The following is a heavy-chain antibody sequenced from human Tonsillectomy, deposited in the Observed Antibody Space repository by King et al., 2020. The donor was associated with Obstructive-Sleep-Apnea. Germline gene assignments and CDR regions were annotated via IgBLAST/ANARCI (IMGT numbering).Heavy chain of an antibody. V-gene: IGHV4-59*01. D-gene: IGHD6-6*01. Sequence: QLQESGPGLVKPSENLSLTCTVSGGSISSYYWSWIRQPPGKGLEGIGYIFYSGSTNYNPSLKSRVTISVDTSKNQFSLKLSSVTAADTAVYYCAREGSDWYFDLWGRGTLVTVSS. CDR2: IFYSGST. J-gene: IGHJ2*01. CDR3: AREGSDWYFDL. CDR1: GGSISSYY.